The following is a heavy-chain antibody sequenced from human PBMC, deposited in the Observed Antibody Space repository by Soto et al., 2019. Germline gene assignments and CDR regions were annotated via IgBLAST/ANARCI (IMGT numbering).Heavy chain of an antibody. J-gene: IGHJ4*02. V-gene: IGHV1-69*01. CDR1: GGTFSSYA. Sequence: QVQLVQSGAEVKKPGSSVMVSCKASGGTFSSYAISWVRQAPGQGLEWMGGIIPIFGTANYAQKFQGRVTITADESTSTAYMELSSLRPEDTAVYYCAREGASGSHIGYWGQGTLVTVSS. CDR2: IIPIFGTA. CDR3: AREGASGSHIGY. D-gene: IGHD3-22*01.